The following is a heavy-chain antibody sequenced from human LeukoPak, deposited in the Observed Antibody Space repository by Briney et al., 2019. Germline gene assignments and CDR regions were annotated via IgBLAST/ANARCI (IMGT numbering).Heavy chain of an antibody. CDR1: SDSISNSAYH. CDR2: IYYNRGT. J-gene: IGHJ4*02. Sequence: NPSETLSLTCTVSSDSISNSAYHWGWIRQPPGRGLEWIGTIYYNRGTYYNPSLKSRVTISVDTSKNQFSLKLSSVTAADTAVYYCARLPVGIITTHSGDCWGQGTLVTVSS. D-gene: IGHD3-22*01. V-gene: IGHV4-39*01. CDR3: ARLPVGIITTHSGDC.